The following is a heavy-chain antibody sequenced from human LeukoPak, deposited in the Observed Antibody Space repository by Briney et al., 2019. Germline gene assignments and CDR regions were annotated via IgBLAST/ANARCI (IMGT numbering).Heavy chain of an antibody. V-gene: IGHV1-69*13. Sequence: SVKVSCKASGGTFSSYAISWMRQAPGQGLEWMGGFIPIFSTANYAQKFQGRVTITADESTSTAYMELSSLRSEDTAVYYCAREPAAGSSDYWGQGTLVTVSS. CDR3: AREPAAGSSDY. CDR1: GGTFSSYA. D-gene: IGHD6-13*01. J-gene: IGHJ4*02. CDR2: FIPIFSTA.